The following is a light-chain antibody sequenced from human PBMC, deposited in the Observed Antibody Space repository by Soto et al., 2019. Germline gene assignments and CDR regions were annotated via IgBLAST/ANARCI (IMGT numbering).Light chain of an antibody. CDR2: GES. Sequence: VMMQSPATLSLSPGESATLSCRASRNVGSKLAWYMQKTGQSPRLLIYGESSRATGIPDRLSGSGSGTDLNLTISRLEPEDFAVYYCQQYGTSPWTFGQGTKVDIK. V-gene: IGKV3-20*01. CDR3: QQYGTSPWT. J-gene: IGKJ1*01. CDR1: RNVGSK.